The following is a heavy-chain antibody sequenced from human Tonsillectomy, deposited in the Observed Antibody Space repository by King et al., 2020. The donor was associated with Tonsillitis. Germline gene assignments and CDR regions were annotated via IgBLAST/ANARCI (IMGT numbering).Heavy chain of an antibody. CDR2: TSNDGNYK. V-gene: IGHV3-33*05. CDR1: GFMFSGYG. D-gene: IGHD2-21*01. Sequence: VQLVESGGGVVQPGRSLRLSCAASGFMFSGYGMHWVRQAPGKGLEWVAVTSNDGNYKVYADSVKGRFTISRDNSENILYLQMNSLRAEDTAMYYCVRVIHIEGDFWGPGTQVTVSS. CDR3: VRVIHIEGDF. J-gene: IGHJ4*02.